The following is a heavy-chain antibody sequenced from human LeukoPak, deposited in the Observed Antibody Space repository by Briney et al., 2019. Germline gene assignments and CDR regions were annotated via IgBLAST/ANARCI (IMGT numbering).Heavy chain of an antibody. CDR1: GGTFTSYA. CDR2: IITIFGIA. J-gene: IGHJ6*02. Sequence: SVKVSCKASGGTFTSYAISWVRQAPGQGLEWMGRIITIFGIANYAQKFQGRVTITADKSTSTAYMELSSLRSEDTAVYYCARDQKVRYGMDVWGQGTTVTVSS. CDR3: ARDQKVRYGMDV. D-gene: IGHD3-10*01. V-gene: IGHV1-69*04.